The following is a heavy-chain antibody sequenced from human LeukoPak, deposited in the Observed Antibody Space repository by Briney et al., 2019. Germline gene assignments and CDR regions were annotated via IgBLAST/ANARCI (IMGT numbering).Heavy chain of an antibody. J-gene: IGHJ5*02. V-gene: IGHV4-34*01. D-gene: IGHD2-21*02. CDR3: ARGYTLLFGWFDP. Sequence: NPSETLSLTCAVYGGSFSGYYWSWSRQPPGKRLEWVGEINHIGSTNYKPSLKSRVTISVDTSKHHCSLTLSSVPAADTAVYYCARGYTLLFGWFDPWGQGTLVTVSS. CDR1: GGSFSGYY. CDR2: INHIGST.